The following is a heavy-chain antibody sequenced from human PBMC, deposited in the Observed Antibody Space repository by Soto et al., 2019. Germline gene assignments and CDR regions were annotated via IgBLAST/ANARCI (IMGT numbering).Heavy chain of an antibody. J-gene: IGHJ6*02. V-gene: IGHV3-30*03. Sequence: QVQLVESGGGVVQPGRSLRLSCAASGFTFSSYGMHWVRQAPGKGLEWVAVISYDGSNKYYADSVKGRFTISRDNSKNTLYLQMNSLRAEDTAVYYCARALPDIVVVPAAISRGYYYYGMDVWGQGTTVTVSS. CDR1: GFTFSSYG. CDR2: ISYDGSNK. CDR3: ARALPDIVVVPAAISRGYYYYGMDV. D-gene: IGHD2-2*02.